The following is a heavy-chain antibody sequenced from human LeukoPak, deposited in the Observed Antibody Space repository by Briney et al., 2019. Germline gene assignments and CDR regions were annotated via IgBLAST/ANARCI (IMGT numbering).Heavy chain of an antibody. CDR1: GFTFSSYG. D-gene: IGHD4-23*01. Sequence: GGSLRLSCAASGFTFSSYGMHWVRQAPGKGLEWVAYIRYDGNNKNYADSVKGRFTISRDNSKDILYLQMNSLRLEDTAVYYCTRGDDYGANTRLPKFNWFDPWGQGTLVTVSS. CDR3: TRGDDYGANTRLPKFNWFDP. CDR2: IRYDGNNK. V-gene: IGHV3-30*02. J-gene: IGHJ5*02.